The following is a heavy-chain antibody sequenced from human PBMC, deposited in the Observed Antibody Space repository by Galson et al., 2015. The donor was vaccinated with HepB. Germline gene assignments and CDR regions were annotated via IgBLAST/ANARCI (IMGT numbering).Heavy chain of an antibody. CDR3: ARVPVAVASFDY. CDR2: INPNSGGT. D-gene: IGHD6-19*01. J-gene: IGHJ4*02. CDR1: GYTFTGYY. Sequence: SVKVSCKASGYTFTGYYMHWVRQAPGQGLEWMGWINPNSGGTNYAQKFQGRVTMTRDTSISTACMELSRLRSDDTAVYYCARVPVAVASFDYWGQGTLVTVSS. V-gene: IGHV1-2*02.